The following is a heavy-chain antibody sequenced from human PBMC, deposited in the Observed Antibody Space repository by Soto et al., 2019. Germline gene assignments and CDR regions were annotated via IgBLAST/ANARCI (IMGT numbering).Heavy chain of an antibody. CDR2: IYHSGGT. V-gene: IGHV4-4*03. J-gene: IGHJ6*02. D-gene: IGHD2-15*01. CDR3: ARRPQIVGVVAAIYYYGMDV. CDR1: GGSPTGRNS. Sequence: GQLRGTGPGLWKRLRTLSLTSALSGGSPTGRNSGSSVCPRPGRRRWWVGGIYHSGGTNYNPSLKSRVTISIDKSKNQLSLKLSSVTAADTAVYYCARRPQIVGVVAAIYYYGMDVWGQGTTVTVSS.